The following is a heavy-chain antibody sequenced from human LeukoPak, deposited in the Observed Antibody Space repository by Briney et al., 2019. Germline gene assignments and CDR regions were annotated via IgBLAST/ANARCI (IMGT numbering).Heavy chain of an antibody. V-gene: IGHV3-30*02. CDR2: IRYDGSNK. J-gene: IGHJ4*02. Sequence: GGSLRLSCAASGFTFSSYGMHWVRQAPGKGLEWVAFIRYDGSNKYYADSVKGRFTISRDNSKNTLYLQMNSLRAEDTAVYYCAKYGAAAGLPPPDYWGQGTLVTVSS. D-gene: IGHD6-13*01. CDR1: GFTFSSYG. CDR3: AKYGAAAGLPPPDY.